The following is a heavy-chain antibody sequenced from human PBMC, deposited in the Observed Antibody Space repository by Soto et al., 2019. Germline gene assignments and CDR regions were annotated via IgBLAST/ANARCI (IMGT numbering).Heavy chain of an antibody. V-gene: IGHV3-30*18. Sequence: GGSLRLSCVASGFTFSNYGMHWVSQAPGKGREWVAGISYNGGSAEYVDSVKGRFTLSRDNSKNTLSLQMISLRPEDTGVYYCAKDLDVAVVLSATRGLDVWGQGTTVTVSS. CDR2: ISYNGGSA. J-gene: IGHJ6*02. CDR3: AKDLDVAVVLSATRGLDV. D-gene: IGHD2-15*01. CDR1: GFTFSNYG.